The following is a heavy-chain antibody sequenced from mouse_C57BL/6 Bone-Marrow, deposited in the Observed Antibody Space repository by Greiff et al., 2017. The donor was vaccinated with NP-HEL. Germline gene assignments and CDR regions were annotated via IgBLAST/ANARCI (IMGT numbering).Heavy chain of an antibody. CDR3: ARALYDGYTWFAY. D-gene: IGHD2-3*01. V-gene: IGHV3-6*01. CDR1: GYSITSGYY. Sequence: EVQLQESGPGLVKPSQSLSLTCSVTGYSITSGYYWNWIRQFPGNKLEWMGFISYDGSHNYNPSLKNRISITRDTSKNQFFLKVNSVTTEDTATYYCARALYDGYTWFAYWGQGTLVTVAA. CDR2: ISYDGSH. J-gene: IGHJ3*01.